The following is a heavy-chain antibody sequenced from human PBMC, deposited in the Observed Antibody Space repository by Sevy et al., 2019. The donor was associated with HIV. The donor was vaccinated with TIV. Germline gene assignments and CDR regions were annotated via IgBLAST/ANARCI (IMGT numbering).Heavy chain of an antibody. Sequence: GGSLRLSCTASGFSFSNYAMYWVRQAPGEGLEWVAVISTDGNIKDYADSVKGRFTISGDNFKNTLYLQMNSLRAEDSAVYYCASHYYDSTGYYYPLDYWGLGTLVTVSS. D-gene: IGHD3-22*01. CDR3: ASHYYDSTGYYYPLDY. J-gene: IGHJ4*02. CDR1: GFSFSNYA. CDR2: ISTDGNIK. V-gene: IGHV3-30*04.